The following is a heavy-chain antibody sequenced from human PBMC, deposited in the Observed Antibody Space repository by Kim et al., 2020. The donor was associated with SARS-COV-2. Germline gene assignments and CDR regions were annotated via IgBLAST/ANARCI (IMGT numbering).Heavy chain of an antibody. J-gene: IGHJ6*02. CDR1: GGTFSSYA. Sequence: SVKVSCKASGGTFSSYAISWVRQAPGQGLEWMGGIIPIFGTANYAQKFQGRVTITADESTSTAYMELSSLRSEDTAVYYCASLNWNYAYYYGMDVWGQGTTVTVSS. CDR3: ASLNWNYAYYYGMDV. CDR2: IIPIFGTA. D-gene: IGHD1-7*01. V-gene: IGHV1-69*13.